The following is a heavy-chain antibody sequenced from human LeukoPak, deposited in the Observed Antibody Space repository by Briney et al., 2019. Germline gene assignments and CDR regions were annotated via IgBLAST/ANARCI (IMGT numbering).Heavy chain of an antibody. CDR1: GGSISSGGYY. D-gene: IGHD6-19*01. CDR2: IYYSGST. J-gene: IGHJ4*02. V-gene: IGHV4-31*03. CDR3: ARLIPSSGWYGRGYFDY. Sequence: SQTLSLTCTVSGGSISSGGYYWSWIRQHPGKGLEWIGYIYYSGSTYYNPSLKSRVTISVDTSKNQFSLKLSSVTAADTAVYYCARLIPSSGWYGRGYFDYWGQGTLVTVSS.